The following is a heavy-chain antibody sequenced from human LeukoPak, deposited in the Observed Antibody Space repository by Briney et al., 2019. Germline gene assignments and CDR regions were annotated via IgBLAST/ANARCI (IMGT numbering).Heavy chain of an antibody. CDR1: GYTFTGYY. CDR2: INPDNGGT. Sequence: ASVKASCKASGYTFTGYYIHWVRQAPGQGLEWMGWINPDNGGTNYAQNFQGRVTMTRDTSISTAYMGLNRLRSDDTAVYYCARVASAVYSDFWGQGTLVTVSS. J-gene: IGHJ4*02. V-gene: IGHV1-2*02. CDR3: ARVASAVYSDF.